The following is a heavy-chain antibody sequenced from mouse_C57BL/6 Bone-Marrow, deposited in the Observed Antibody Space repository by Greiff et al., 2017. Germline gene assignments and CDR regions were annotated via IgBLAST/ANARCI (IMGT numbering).Heavy chain of an antibody. CDR1: GYAFSSSW. D-gene: IGHD2-4*01. CDR2: IYPGDGDT. CDR3: AIYYDYDGYYAMDY. V-gene: IGHV1-82*01. Sequence: QVQLQRSGPELVKPGASVKISCKASGYAFSSSWMNWVKQRPGKGLEWIGRIYPGDGDTNYNGKFKGKATLTADKSSSTAYMQLSSLTSEDSAVYFCAIYYDYDGYYAMDYWGQGTSVTVSS. J-gene: IGHJ4*01.